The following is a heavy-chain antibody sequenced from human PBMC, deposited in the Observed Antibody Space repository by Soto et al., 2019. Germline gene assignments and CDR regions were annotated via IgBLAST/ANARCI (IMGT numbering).Heavy chain of an antibody. CDR2: ISAYNGNT. Sequence: GASVKVSCKASGYTFTSYGISWVRQAPGQGLEWMGWISAYNGNTNYAQKLQGRVTMTTDTSTSTACMELRSLRSDDTAVYYCARDPLYCTNGVCSPWTRYYYYYGMDVWGQGTTVTVPS. CDR3: ARDPLYCTNGVCSPWTRYYYYYGMDV. V-gene: IGHV1-18*01. D-gene: IGHD2-8*01. CDR1: GYTFTSYG. J-gene: IGHJ6*02.